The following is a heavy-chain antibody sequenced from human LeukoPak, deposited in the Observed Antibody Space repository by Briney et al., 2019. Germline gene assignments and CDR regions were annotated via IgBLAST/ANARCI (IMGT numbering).Heavy chain of an antibody. Sequence: SETLSLTCTVSGGSISSGGYYWSWIRQPPGKGLEWIGYIYHSGGTYYNPSLKSRVTISVDRSKNQFSLKLSSVTAADTAVYYCARESSIAAPIYWYFDLWGRGTLVTVSS. V-gene: IGHV4-30-2*01. CDR1: GGSISSGGYY. CDR3: ARESSIAAPIYWYFDL. J-gene: IGHJ2*01. CDR2: IYHSGGT. D-gene: IGHD6-6*01.